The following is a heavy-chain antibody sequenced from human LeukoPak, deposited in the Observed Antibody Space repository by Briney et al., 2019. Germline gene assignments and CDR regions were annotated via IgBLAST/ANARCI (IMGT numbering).Heavy chain of an antibody. J-gene: IGHJ5*02. CDR2: ISGSGGST. CDR1: GFTFSSYA. V-gene: IGHV3-23*01. Sequence: PGGSLRLSCAASGFTFSSYAMSWVRQAPGKGLEWVSAISGSGGSTYYADSVKGRFTISRDNSKNPLYLQMNSLRAEDTAVYYCAKDFYCSGGSCYSPPLTSGFDPWGQGTLVTVSS. D-gene: IGHD2-15*01. CDR3: AKDFYCSGGSCYSPPLTSGFDP.